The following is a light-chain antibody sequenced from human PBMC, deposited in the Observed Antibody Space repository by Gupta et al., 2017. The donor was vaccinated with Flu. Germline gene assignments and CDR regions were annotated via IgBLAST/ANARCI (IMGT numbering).Light chain of an antibody. Sequence: DIQMTQSPSSLSASVGDRVSISCRASQRISTHLNWYQQRPGEAPKLLIYAASQLQSGVPSRFSGSGSGTDFTLTITRLQPEDFAIYFCQHTVTLPQAFGQGTKVEI. CDR1: QRISTH. V-gene: IGKV1-39*01. CDR3: QHTVTLPQA. CDR2: AAS. J-gene: IGKJ1*01.